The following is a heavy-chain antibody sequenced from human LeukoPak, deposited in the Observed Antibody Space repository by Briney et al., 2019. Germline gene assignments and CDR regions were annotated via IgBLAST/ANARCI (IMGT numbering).Heavy chain of an antibody. Sequence: ASVKVSCKASGYTFTSYAMNWVRQAPGQGLEWMGWINTNTGNPTYAQGFTGRFVFSLDTPVSTAYLQISSLKAEDTAVYYCARDQSSSWSHYYYVDVWGKGTTVTVSS. CDR3: ARDQSSSWSHYYYVDV. CDR1: GYTFTSYA. D-gene: IGHD6-13*01. J-gene: IGHJ6*03. CDR2: INTNTGNP. V-gene: IGHV7-4-1*02.